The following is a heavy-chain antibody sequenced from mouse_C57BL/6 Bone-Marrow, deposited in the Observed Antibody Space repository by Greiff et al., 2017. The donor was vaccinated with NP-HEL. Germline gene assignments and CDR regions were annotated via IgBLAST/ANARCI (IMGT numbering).Heavy chain of an antibody. CDR3: ARGIYYYGSSYVDAMDY. D-gene: IGHD1-1*01. CDR2: IYPGKDNT. J-gene: IGHJ4*01. CDR1: GHAFTNYW. Sequence: VKLVESGAELVRPGTSVKISCKASGHAFTNYWLGWVKQRPGHGLEWIGDIYPGKDNTYYNEKFKGKATLTADKSSSTAYIQLSSLTSEDSAVYFCARGIYYYGSSYVDAMDYWGQGTSVTVSS. V-gene: IGHV1-63*01.